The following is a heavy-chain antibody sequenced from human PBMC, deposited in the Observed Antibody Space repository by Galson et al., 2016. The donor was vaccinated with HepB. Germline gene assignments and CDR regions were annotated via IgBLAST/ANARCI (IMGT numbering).Heavy chain of an antibody. CDR1: GFTLSGSW. Sequence: SLRLSCAASGFTLSGSWMDWVRQAPGKGLEWVANIKEDGSATTYVASVKGRFTISRDNAKNSLFLQMNSLRTEDTAVYYCVRVVWHFDLWGRGTLVTVSS. CDR3: VRVVWHFDL. CDR2: IKEDGSAT. J-gene: IGHJ2*01. V-gene: IGHV3-7*03.